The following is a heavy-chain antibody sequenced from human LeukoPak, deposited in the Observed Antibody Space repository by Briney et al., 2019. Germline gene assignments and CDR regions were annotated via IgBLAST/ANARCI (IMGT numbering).Heavy chain of an antibody. D-gene: IGHD4-17*01. Sequence: KPSETLSLTCAVSGYSISSGYYWGWMRQPPGEGLEWIGYIYYSGSTNYNPSLKSRVTISVDTSKNQFSLKLSSVTAADTAVYYCASDYGPLQGFDYWGQGTLVTVSS. CDR2: IYYSGST. CDR1: GYSISSGYY. CDR3: ASDYGPLQGFDY. V-gene: IGHV4-61*01. J-gene: IGHJ4*02.